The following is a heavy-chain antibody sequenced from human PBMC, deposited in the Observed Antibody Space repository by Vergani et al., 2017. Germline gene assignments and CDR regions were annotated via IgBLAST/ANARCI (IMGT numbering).Heavy chain of an antibody. V-gene: IGHV4-59*08. D-gene: IGHD3-10*01. CDR3: ARLVFGDSYFDD. Sequence: QVQLQESGPGLVKPSETLSLTCTVSGAAIKDFYWSWFRQPPGKGLEWIGYVYYTGSTTYNPSLKSRVTISVDTSKSQFSLLLSSVTAADTALYYCARLVFGDSYFDDWGQGTLVTVSS. CDR2: VYYTGST. J-gene: IGHJ4*02. CDR1: GAAIKDFY.